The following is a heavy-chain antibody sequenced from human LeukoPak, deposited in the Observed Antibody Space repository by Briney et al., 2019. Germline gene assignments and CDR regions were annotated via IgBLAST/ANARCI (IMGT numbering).Heavy chain of an antibody. D-gene: IGHD1-1*01. CDR1: GFTFSSYA. V-gene: IGHV3-30-3*01. Sequence: GGSLRLSCAASGFTFSSYAMHWVRQAPGKGLEWVAVISYDGSNKYYADSVKGRFTISRDNSKNTLYLQMNSLRAEDTAVYYCAREERAMYYFDYWGQGTLVTVSS. CDR2: ISYDGSNK. CDR3: AREERAMYYFDY. J-gene: IGHJ4*02.